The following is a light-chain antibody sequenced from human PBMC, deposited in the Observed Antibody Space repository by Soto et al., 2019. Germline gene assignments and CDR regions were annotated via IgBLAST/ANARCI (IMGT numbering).Light chain of an antibody. J-gene: IGKJ1*01. CDR2: GAS. CDR3: QQSWA. Sequence: EIVMTQSPATLSVSPGERATLSCRASQSVSSNLAWYQQKPGQAPRLLIYGASTRATGIPARFSGSGSGTEFTLTISSLQSEDFAVYYCQQSWAFGQGTKVEFK. V-gene: IGKV3-15*01. CDR1: QSVSSN.